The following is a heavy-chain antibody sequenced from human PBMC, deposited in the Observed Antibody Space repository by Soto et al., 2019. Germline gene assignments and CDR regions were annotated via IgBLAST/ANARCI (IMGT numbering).Heavy chain of an antibody. J-gene: IGHJ6*02. CDR3: AREGAAPYYYYGMDV. V-gene: IGHV4-31*03. CDR2: IYYSGST. CDR1: GGSISSGGYF. Sequence: QVQLQESGPGLVKPSQTLSLTCSVSGGSISSGGYFWSWIRQLPGKGLEWIGFIYYSGSTYYNPSLKSRVTISVDTSKNQYSLKLSSVTAADTAVYYCAREGAAPYYYYGMDVWGQGTTVTVS. D-gene: IGHD6-6*01.